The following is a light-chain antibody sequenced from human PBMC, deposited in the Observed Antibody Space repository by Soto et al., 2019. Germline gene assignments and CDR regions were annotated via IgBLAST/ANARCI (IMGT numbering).Light chain of an antibody. CDR1: QNINNL. CDR3: QQYSTYSRA. V-gene: IGKV1-5*03. J-gene: IGKJ1*01. CDR2: KAS. Sequence: DIPMTQSPSTLSASVGDSVTITCRASQNINNLLAWYQQKPGKAPNLLIYKASSLESGVPSRFSGSGYGTEFTLTISSLQPEDFATFYCQQYSTYSRAFGQGTKVEIK.